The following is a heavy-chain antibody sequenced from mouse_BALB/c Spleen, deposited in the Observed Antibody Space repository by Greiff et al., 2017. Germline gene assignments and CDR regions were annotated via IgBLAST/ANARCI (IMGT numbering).Heavy chain of an antibody. CDR3: NAYSNWDTY. D-gene: IGHD2-5*01. J-gene: IGHJ2*01. CDR1: GFNTKDYY. Sequence: EVQLQQSGAELVRSGASVKLSCTASGFNTKDYYMHWVKQRPEQGLEWIGWIDPENGDTEYAPKFQGKATMTADTSSNTAYLQLSSLTSEDTAVYYCNAYSNWDTYWGQGTTLTVSS. V-gene: IGHV14-4*02. CDR2: IDPENGDT.